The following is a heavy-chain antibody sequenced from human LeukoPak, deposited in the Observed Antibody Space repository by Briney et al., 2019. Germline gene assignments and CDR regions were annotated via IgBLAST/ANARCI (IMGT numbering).Heavy chain of an antibody. Sequence: PGGSLRLSCAASGFTFSSYAMSWVRQAPGKGLEWVSILSGSASDIIYADSVKGRFIISRDNSKNTLYLQMNSLRAEDTAVYYCARGHFTATRHFDYWGQGTLVTVSS. V-gene: IGHV3-23*01. D-gene: IGHD5-12*01. J-gene: IGHJ4*02. CDR1: GFTFSSYA. CDR2: LSGSASDI. CDR3: ARGHFTATRHFDY.